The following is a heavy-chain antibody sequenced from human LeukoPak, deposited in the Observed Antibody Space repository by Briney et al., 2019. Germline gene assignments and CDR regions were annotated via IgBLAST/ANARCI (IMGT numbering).Heavy chain of an antibody. CDR3: AKARVILGTYFDY. CDR1: GFTFSSYA. Sequence: GGSLRLSCAASGFTFSSYAMSWVRQAPGKGLEWVSAISGSGGSTYYADSVKRRFTIPRDNSKNTLYLQMKSLRDEDTAVYYCAKARVILGTYFDYWGQGTLVTVSS. D-gene: IGHD3-3*02. J-gene: IGHJ4*02. V-gene: IGHV3-23*01. CDR2: ISGSGGST.